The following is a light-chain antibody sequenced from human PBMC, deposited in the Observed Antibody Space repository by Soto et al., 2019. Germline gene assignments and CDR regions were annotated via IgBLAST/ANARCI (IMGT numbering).Light chain of an antibody. J-gene: IGKJ1*01. CDR3: EQYNNCHPET. V-gene: IGKV3-15*01. CDR2: GAS. CDR1: QSVSSN. Sequence: EIVMTQSPATLSVSPGERATLSCRASQSVSSNLAWYQQKPGQAPRLLIYGASTRATGIPARFSGSGSGTEFTLTISSLQSEDFAVYYCEQYNNCHPETCGQGAKVEIK.